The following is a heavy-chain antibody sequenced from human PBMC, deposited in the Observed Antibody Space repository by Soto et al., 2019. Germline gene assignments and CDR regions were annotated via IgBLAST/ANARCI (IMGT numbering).Heavy chain of an antibody. D-gene: IGHD2-21*02. Sequence: PGGSLRLSCAASGFTFTTFALTWVRQAPGKGLEWVSSIDNSGFNTYYADSVRGRFTISRDNSKNTVVLQMNSLRGDDTAVYYCASDPVTGAPDWFDLWGQGTLVTVSS. CDR1: GFTFTTFA. J-gene: IGHJ5*01. CDR2: IDNSGFNT. V-gene: IGHV3-23*05. CDR3: ASDPVTGAPDWFDL.